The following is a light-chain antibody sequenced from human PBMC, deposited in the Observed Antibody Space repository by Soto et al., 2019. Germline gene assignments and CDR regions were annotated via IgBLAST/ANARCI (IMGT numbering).Light chain of an antibody. J-gene: IGLJ2*01. V-gene: IGLV2-14*01. CDR3: SSYRSGTIVL. CDR1: SSDVGGYNY. Sequence: QSALTQPASVSGSPGQSITISCTGTSSDVGGYNYVSWYQQHPGKAPRLMIYEVINRPSGVSNRFSGSKSGNTASLTISGLQAEDEADYYCSSYRSGTIVLFGGGTKLTVL. CDR2: EVI.